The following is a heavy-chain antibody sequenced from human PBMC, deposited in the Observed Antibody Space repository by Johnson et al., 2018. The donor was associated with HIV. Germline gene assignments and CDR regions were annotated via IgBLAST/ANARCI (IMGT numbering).Heavy chain of an antibody. CDR1: GFTFSSYA. CDR3: ARAPNYYYDSSGYGGAFDI. J-gene: IGHJ3*02. CDR2: ISYDGSNK. D-gene: IGHD3-22*01. V-gene: IGHV3-30-3*01. Sequence: QVQLVESGGGVVQPGRSLRLSCAASGFTFSSYAMHWVRQAPGKGLEWVAGISYDGSNKYYADSVKGRFTISSDNSKNTLYLQMNSLRAEDTAVYYCARAPNYYYDSSGYGGAFDIWGQGTMVAVSS.